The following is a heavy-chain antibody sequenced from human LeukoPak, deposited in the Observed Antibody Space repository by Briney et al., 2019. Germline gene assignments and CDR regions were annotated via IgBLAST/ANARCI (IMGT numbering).Heavy chain of an antibody. CDR1: GFSFSDYT. CDR3: ARPGHGNYGPVGY. CDR2: ISNDGNNK. D-gene: IGHD3-22*01. V-gene: IGHV3-30*04. Sequence: GGSLRLSCAASGFSFSDYTMHWVRQAPGKGLEWVAFISNDGNNKYSADAVKGRFTISRDNSKNTLFLEMSNLRPEDTAVYYCARPGHGNYGPVGYWGQGTLVTVSS. J-gene: IGHJ4*02.